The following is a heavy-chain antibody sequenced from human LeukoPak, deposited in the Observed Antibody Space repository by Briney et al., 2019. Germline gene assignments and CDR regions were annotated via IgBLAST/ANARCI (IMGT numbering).Heavy chain of an antibody. CDR2: ISYDGSNK. Sequence: GGSLRLSCAASGFTFSSYGMHWVRQAPGKGLEWVAVISYDGSNKYYADSVKGRFTISRDNSKNTLYLQMNSLRAEDTAVYYCANDAFNIWGQGTMVTVSS. V-gene: IGHV3-30*18. CDR1: GFTFSSYG. J-gene: IGHJ3*02. CDR3: ANDAFNI.